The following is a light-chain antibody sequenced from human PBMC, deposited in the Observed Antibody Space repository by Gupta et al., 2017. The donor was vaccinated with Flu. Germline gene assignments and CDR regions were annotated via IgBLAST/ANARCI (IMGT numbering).Light chain of an antibody. J-gene: IGLJ1*01. CDR2: ANS. V-gene: IGLV1-40*01. CDR1: SSNSGAGSD. Sequence: SSNSGAGSDFHWYQQVPGAAPKHLFFANSSRPSGVPGRVSGSKSGTSASLAITGLRAEDEGDYYCQSYDNSLSGWVFGSGTKVTVL. CDR3: QSYDNSLSGWV.